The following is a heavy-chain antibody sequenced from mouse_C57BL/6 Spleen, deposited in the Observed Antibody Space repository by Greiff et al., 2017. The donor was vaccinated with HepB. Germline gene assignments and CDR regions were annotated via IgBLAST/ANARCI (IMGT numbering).Heavy chain of an antibody. J-gene: IGHJ2*01. V-gene: IGHV1-15*01. D-gene: IGHD2-5*01. CDR1: GYTFTDYE. Sequence: LQESGAELVRPGASVTLSCKASGYTFTDYEMHWVKQTPVHGLEWIGAIDPETGGTAYNQKFKGKAILTADKSSSTAYMELRSLTSEDSAVYYCTRRKLYSNYVKYFDYWGQGTTLTVSS. CDR3: TRRKLYSNYVKYFDY. CDR2: IDPETGGT.